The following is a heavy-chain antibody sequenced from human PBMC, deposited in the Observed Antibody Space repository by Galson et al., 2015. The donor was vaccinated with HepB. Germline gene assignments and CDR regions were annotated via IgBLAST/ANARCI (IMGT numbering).Heavy chain of an antibody. V-gene: IGHV1-2*02. CDR1: GYTFTGYY. CDR3: ARARAVTHIRGGYYFDY. J-gene: IGHJ4*02. D-gene: IGHD4-17*01. Sequence: SVKVSCKASGYTFTGYYMHWVRQAPGQGLEWMGWINPNSGGTNYAQKFQGRVTMTRDTSISTAYMELSRLRSDDTAVYYCARARAVTHIRGGYYFDYWGQGTLVTVSS. CDR2: INPNSGGT.